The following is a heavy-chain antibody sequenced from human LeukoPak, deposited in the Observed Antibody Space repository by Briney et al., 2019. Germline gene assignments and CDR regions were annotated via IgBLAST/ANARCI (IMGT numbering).Heavy chain of an antibody. CDR3: ARGYCSGGSCYSGGSY. V-gene: IGHV3-30-3*01. CDR2: ISYDGSNK. CDR1: GFTFSSYA. J-gene: IGHJ4*02. Sequence: GGSLRLSCAASGFTFSSYAMHWVRQAPGKGLEWVAVISYDGSNKYYADSVKGRFTISRDNSKNTLYLQMNSLRAEDTAVYYCARGYCSGGSCYSGGSYWGQGTLVTVSS. D-gene: IGHD2-15*01.